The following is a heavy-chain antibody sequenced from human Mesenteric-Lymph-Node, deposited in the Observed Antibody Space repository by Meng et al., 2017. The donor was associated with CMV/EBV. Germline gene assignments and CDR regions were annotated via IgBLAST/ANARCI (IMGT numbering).Heavy chain of an antibody. Sequence: SGYSFTSCGNNWVRQATGQGLEWVGWMNTSSSNTSYAQTVQGRVSITRNSAISTAYMELSSLRSEDADVYYCASGIAAAGTSLYFDCWGQGTLVTVSS. D-gene: IGHD6-13*01. CDR2: MNTSSSNT. J-gene: IGHJ4*02. V-gene: IGHV1-8*03. CDR1: GYSFTSCG. CDR3: ASGIAAAGTSLYFDC.